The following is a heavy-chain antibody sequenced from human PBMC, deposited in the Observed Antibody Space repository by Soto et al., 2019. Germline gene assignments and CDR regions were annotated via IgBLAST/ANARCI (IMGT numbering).Heavy chain of an antibody. CDR1: GFSFSTYG. V-gene: IGHV3-30*18. CDR3: AKVIRADSTSSNFYYYSGMDV. CDR2: ISNDGSNK. Sequence: PGGSLRLSCAASGFSFSTYGMHWVRQAPGKGLEWMAVISNDGSNKYYADSVKGRFTISRDNSKDTLFPQMNSLRGEDTAIYYCAKVIRADSTSSNFYYYSGMDVWGQGTTVTVSS. D-gene: IGHD6-6*01. J-gene: IGHJ6*02.